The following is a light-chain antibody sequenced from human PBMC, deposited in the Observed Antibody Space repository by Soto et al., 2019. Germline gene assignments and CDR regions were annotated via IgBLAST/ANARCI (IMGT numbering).Light chain of an antibody. V-gene: IGKV3-20*01. Sequence: EIVLTQSPGPLSLSPGERATLSCRASQTITSSCLAWYKQKPGQAPRLLIYGASSRATGIPDRFSGSGSGTDFTLTINRLEPEDFAVYYCQQCGDSPMTFGGGTKVDIK. CDR1: QTITSSC. CDR3: QQCGDSPMT. J-gene: IGKJ4*01. CDR2: GAS.